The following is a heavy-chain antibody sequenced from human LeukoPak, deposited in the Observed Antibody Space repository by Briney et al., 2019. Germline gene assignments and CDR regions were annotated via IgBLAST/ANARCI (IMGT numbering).Heavy chain of an antibody. V-gene: IGHV4-59*01. J-gene: IGHJ4*02. Sequence: SETLSLTCTVSGGSISSYYWSWIRQPPGKGLEWIGYIYYSGSTNYNPSLRSRVTISVDTSKNQFSLKLSSVTAADTAVYYCARGEHSSGYLFDYWGQGTLVTVSS. CDR1: GGSISSYY. CDR2: IYYSGST. CDR3: ARGEHSSGYLFDY. D-gene: IGHD3-22*01.